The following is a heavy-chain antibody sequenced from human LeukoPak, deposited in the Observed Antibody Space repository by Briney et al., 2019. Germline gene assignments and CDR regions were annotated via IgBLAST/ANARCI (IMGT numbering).Heavy chain of an antibody. CDR3: ARESPKEAAVLDY. J-gene: IGHJ4*02. V-gene: IGHV4-31*03. CDR1: GGSISSGGYY. D-gene: IGHD6-13*01. CDR2: IYYSGST. Sequence: SSQTLSLTCTVSGGSISSGGYYWSWIRQHPGKGLEWIGYIYYSGSTYYNPSLKSRVTISVGTSKNQFSLKLSSVTAADTAVYYCARESPKEAAVLDYWGQGTLVTVSS.